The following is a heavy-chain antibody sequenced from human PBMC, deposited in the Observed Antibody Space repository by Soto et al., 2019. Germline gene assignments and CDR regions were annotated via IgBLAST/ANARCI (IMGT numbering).Heavy chain of an antibody. Sequence: ASVKVYCKASGYTFTSYDINWVRQATGQGLERMGWMNPNSGNTGYAQKFQGRVTMTRNTSISTAYMQLSSLRSEDTAVYYCARFVELWFGAPRYYYYYYMDVWGKGTTVTVSS. J-gene: IGHJ6*03. CDR1: GYTFTSYD. D-gene: IGHD3-10*01. V-gene: IGHV1-8*01. CDR3: ARFVELWFGAPRYYYYYYMDV. CDR2: MNPNSGNT.